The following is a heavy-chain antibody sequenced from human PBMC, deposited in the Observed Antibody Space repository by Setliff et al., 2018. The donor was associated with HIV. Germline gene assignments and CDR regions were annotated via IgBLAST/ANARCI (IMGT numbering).Heavy chain of an antibody. V-gene: IGHV4-61*05. D-gene: IGHD3-10*01. J-gene: IGHJ3*02. Sequence: SETLSLTCTVSGGSISSSSYYWGWIRQPPGKGLEWIGYIYYSGNTHYNPSLKSRVTMSVDTSKNQFSRKLSSVTAADTAVYYCASSRGRYYGSVRAFDIWGQGTMVTVSS. CDR2: IYYSGNT. CDR3: ASSRGRYYGSVRAFDI. CDR1: GGSISSSSYY.